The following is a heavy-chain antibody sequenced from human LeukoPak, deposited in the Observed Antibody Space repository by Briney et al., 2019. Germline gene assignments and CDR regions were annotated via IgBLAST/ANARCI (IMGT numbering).Heavy chain of an antibody. V-gene: IGHV3-7*01. D-gene: IGHD1-26*01. CDR3: ARQNTPHGNFDY. CDR2: IKHDGSEK. CDR1: GFIFTNYF. J-gene: IGHJ4*02. Sequence: GGSLRLSCAASGFIFTNYFMSWVRQAPGKGLEWVASIKHDGSEKYYVDSVRGRFTISRDNTMNSLYLQMSSLRAEDTAVYYCARQNTPHGNFDYWGQGTLVTVSS.